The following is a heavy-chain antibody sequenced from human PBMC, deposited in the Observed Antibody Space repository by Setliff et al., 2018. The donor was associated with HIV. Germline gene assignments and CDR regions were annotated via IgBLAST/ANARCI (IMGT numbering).Heavy chain of an antibody. CDR3: AREPYYDILTGYLDY. CDR1: GLTFSNYW. V-gene: IGHV3-7*03. CDR2: IKQDGREK. J-gene: IGHJ4*02. D-gene: IGHD3-9*01. Sequence: HPGGSLRLSCVASGLTFSNYWMSWVRQAPGKGLEWVANIKQDGREKYYVDSVKGRFTISRDNAKNSLYLQMNSLRAEDTALYYCAREPYYDILTGYLDYWGQGALVTVSS.